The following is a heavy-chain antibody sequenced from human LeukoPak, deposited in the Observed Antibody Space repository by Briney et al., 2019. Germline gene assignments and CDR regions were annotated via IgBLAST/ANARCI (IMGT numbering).Heavy chain of an antibody. CDR3: ARDPGFRDFWSGYRGPADY. CDR2: ISYDGSNK. Sequence: GGSLRLSCAASGFTFSSYAMHWVRQAPGKGLERVAVISYDGSNKYYADSVKGRFTISRDNSKNTLYLQMNSLRAEDTAVYYCARDPGFRDFWSGYRGPADYWGQGTLVTVSS. D-gene: IGHD3-3*01. J-gene: IGHJ4*02. CDR1: GFTFSSYA. V-gene: IGHV3-30*01.